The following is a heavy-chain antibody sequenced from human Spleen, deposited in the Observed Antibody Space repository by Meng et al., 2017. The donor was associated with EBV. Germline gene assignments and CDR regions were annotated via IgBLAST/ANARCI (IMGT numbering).Heavy chain of an antibody. CDR2: ISYSKNT. CDR3: ARSRGYFGSGSRDFDY. J-gene: IGHJ4*02. CDR1: GASVSENF. Sequence: QVQLQESGPGLVRPSGTLSPTCSVSGASVSENFWTWIRQPPGKGLEWIGYISYSKNTKYNPSLTSRVTISVDTPKNQFSLRMTSVTAADTAVYLCARSRGYFGSGSRDFDYWGQGTLVTVSS. V-gene: IGHV4-59*02. D-gene: IGHD3-10*01.